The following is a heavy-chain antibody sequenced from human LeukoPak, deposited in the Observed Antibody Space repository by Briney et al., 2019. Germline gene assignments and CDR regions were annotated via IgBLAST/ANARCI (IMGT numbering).Heavy chain of an antibody. CDR2: ISWNSGSI. Sequence: GGSLRLSCAASGFTFDDYAMHWVRQAPGKGLEWVSGISWNSGSIGYADSVKGRFTISRDNAKNSLYLQMNSLRAEDTALYYCAKGLVMGATGLLDYWGQGTLVTVSS. D-gene: IGHD1-26*01. V-gene: IGHV3-9*01. J-gene: IGHJ4*02. CDR3: AKGLVMGATGLLDY. CDR1: GFTFDDYA.